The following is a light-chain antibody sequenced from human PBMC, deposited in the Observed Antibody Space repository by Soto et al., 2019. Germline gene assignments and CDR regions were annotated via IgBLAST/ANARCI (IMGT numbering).Light chain of an antibody. Sequence: DIQMTQSPSSLSASVGDRVNITCRASQGISNHLAWFQQKPGKAPKSLIYAASSLHSGVPSKFSGSGSGTDFTLTISSLQSEDFATYYCQQYKSYPMTFGQGTKVEIK. CDR2: AAS. CDR1: QGISNH. J-gene: IGKJ1*01. V-gene: IGKV1-16*02. CDR3: QQYKSYPMT.